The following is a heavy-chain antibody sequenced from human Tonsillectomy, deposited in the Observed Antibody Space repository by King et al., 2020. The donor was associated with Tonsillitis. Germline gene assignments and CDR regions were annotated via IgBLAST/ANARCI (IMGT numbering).Heavy chain of an antibody. D-gene: IGHD4-11*01. V-gene: IGHV1-18*01. CDR3: ARDPGVTTNNWFDP. CDR1: GYTFTSYG. J-gene: IGHJ5*02. Sequence: QLVQSGAEVKKPGASVKGSCKASGYTFTSYGISLVRQAPGQGLEWVGWIRVYNGNTNYAQKVQGRVTLTTDTSTSTAYMELWSLRSDDTAVYYCARDPGVTTNNWFDPWGQGTLVTVSS. CDR2: IRVYNGNT.